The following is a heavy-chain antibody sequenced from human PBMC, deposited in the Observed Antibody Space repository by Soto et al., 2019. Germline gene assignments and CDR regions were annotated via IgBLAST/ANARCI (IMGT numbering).Heavy chain of an antibody. V-gene: IGHV1-18*01. CDR1: GYTFTSYG. CDR3: ARALLWFGEFPAFGI. CDR2: ISAYNGNT. Sequence: SVKVSCKASGYTFTSYGISWVRQAPGRGLEWMGWISAYNGNTNYAQKLQGRVTMTTDTSTSTAYMELRSLRSDDTSVYYYARALLWFGEFPAFGIWGQGTMVTVSS. J-gene: IGHJ3*02. D-gene: IGHD3-10*01.